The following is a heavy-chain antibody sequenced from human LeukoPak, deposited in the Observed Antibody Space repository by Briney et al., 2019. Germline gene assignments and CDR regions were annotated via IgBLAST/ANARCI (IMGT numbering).Heavy chain of an antibody. V-gene: IGHV4-34*01. CDR3: ARVRSIAARPMNYYYYYGMDV. D-gene: IGHD6-6*01. J-gene: IGHJ6*02. CDR1: GGSFSGCY. CDR2: INHSGST. Sequence: ASETLSLTCAVYGGSFSGCYWSWIRQPPGKGLEWIGEINHSGSTNYNPSLKSRVTISVDTSKNQFSLKLSSVTAADTAVYYCARVRSIAARPMNYYYYYGMDVWGQGTTVTVSS.